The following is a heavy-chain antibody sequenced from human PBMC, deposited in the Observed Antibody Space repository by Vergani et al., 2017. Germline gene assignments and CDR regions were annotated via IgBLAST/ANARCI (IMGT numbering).Heavy chain of an antibody. CDR1: RYSFTSYW. D-gene: IGHD6-13*01. CDR3: ARRGIAAVEAAFDI. J-gene: IGHJ3*02. Sequence: EVQLVQSGAEVKKPGESLKIPCKGSRYSFTSYWIGWVGQMPGKGLEWMGITYPVDSDTRYSTSFQGQVTISADKSISTAYLLWSSLKASDTAMYYCARRGIAAVEAAFDIWGQGTMVTVSS. V-gene: IGHV5-51*01. CDR2: TYPVDSDT.